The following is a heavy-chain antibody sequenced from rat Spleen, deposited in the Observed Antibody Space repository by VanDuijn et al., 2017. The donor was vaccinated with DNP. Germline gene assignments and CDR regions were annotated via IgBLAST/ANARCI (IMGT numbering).Heavy chain of an antibody. J-gene: IGHJ4*01. D-gene: IGHD1-11*01. CDR2: ISTSGGST. CDR3: TRAGNYGGSRDYYAMDA. Sequence: EVQLVESGGGLVQPGRSMKLSCAASGFTFSSFPMAWVRQAPTKGLEWVATISTSGGSTYYRDSVKGRFTISRDNAKSTLYLQMNSLRSEDTATYYCTRAGNYGGSRDYYAMDAWGQGTSVTVSS. CDR1: GFTFSSFP. V-gene: IGHV5-46*01.